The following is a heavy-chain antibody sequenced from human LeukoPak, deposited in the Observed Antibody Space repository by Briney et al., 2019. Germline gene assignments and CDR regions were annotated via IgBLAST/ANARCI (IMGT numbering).Heavy chain of an antibody. CDR1: GVSISSSSYY. CDR2: IYYSGST. V-gene: IGHV4-39*02. J-gene: IGHJ6*02. Sequence: KPSETLSLTCTVSGVSISSSSYYWGWLRQPPGKGREWIGSIYYSGSTYYNPSLKSRVTISVDTSKNQFSLKLSSVTAADTAVYYCAREDYGDYSYYYYYGMDVWGQGTTVTVSS. CDR3: AREDYGDYSYYYYYGMDV. D-gene: IGHD4-17*01.